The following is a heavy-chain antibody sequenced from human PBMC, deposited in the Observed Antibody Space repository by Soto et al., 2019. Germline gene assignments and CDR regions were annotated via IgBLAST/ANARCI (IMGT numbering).Heavy chain of an antibody. CDR1: GGSISSGENF. Sequence: QVQLQESGPGLVKPSQTLSLTCTVSGGSISSGENFWNWIRQSPGKGLDWIGYIHHSGSTYYNPSLQSRLTISVDTSKHRISLKLTSVTDADTAVYYCARDTGTYPYYFDYWGPGTLVTVSS. V-gene: IGHV4-30-4*01. CDR3: ARDTGTYPYYFDY. J-gene: IGHJ4*02. D-gene: IGHD2-8*02. CDR2: IHHSGST.